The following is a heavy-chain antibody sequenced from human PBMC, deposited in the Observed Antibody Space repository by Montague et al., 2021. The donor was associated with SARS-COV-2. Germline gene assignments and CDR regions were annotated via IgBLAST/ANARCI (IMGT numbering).Heavy chain of an antibody. J-gene: IGHJ6*02. CDR1: GGSISSGGYS. CDR3: ARWAPIAWGMNV. D-gene: IGHD1-26*01. V-gene: IGHV4-30-2*01. Sequence: TLSLTCAVYGGSISSGGYSWSWIRQPPGKGLEWIGYIYHSGSTYYNPSLKSRVTISVDRSKNQFSLKLSSVTAADTAVYYCARWAPIAWGMNVWGQGTTVTVSS. CDR2: IYHSGST.